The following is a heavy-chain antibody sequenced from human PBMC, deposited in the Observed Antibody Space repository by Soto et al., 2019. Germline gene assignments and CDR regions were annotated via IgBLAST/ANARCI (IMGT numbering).Heavy chain of an antibody. CDR3: ARAWERLDFDY. D-gene: IGHD1-26*01. CDR1: GGSVSSTSYY. CDR2: IHYSGST. V-gene: IGHV4-61*01. J-gene: IGHJ4*02. Sequence: SETLSVTCTVSGGSVSSTSYYWTWIRQPPGKGLEWIGYIHYSGSTNYNPSLQSRVTISVDTSKNHFSLELTSVTASDTAVYYCARAWERLDFDYRGKGASVTVS.